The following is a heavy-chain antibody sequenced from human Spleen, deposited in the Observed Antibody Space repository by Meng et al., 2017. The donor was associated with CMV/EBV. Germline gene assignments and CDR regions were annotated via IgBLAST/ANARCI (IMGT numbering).Heavy chain of an antibody. CDR2: IKSKTDGGTT. CDR1: GFNFNDYS. J-gene: IGHJ4*02. CDR3: TTRMVRGVIIDY. D-gene: IGHD3-10*01. Sequence: ASGFNFNDYSMTWVRQVPGRGLEWVGRIKSKTDGGTTDYAAPVKGRFTISRDDSKNTLYLQMNSLKTEDTAVYYCTTRMVRGVIIDYWGQGTLVTVSS. V-gene: IGHV3-15*01.